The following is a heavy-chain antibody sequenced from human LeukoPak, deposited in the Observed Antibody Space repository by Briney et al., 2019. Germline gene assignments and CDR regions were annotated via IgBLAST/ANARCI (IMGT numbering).Heavy chain of an antibody. J-gene: IGHJ4*02. CDR3: ARHRALRIVGATPDIDY. CDR2: IYYIGST. V-gene: IGHV4-59*08. CDR1: GGSISTYY. Sequence: PSETLSLTCTVSGGSISTYYWSWIRQPPGKGLEWIGYIYYIGSTNYNPSLKSRVTISVDSSKNQFSLKLSSVTAADTAVYYCARHRALRIVGATPDIDYWGQGTLVTVSS. D-gene: IGHD1-26*01.